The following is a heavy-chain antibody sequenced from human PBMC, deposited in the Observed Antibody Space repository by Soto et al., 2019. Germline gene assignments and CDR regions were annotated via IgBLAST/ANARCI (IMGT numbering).Heavy chain of an antibody. J-gene: IGHJ5*02. D-gene: IGHD3-22*01. CDR1: CGSITSVGYS. CDR3: ARLGAYYQSLDP. Sequence: PSETLSLTCAVSCGSITSVGYSWSWIRQAPGKGLEWLGYIYQSGSAYYNPSLKSRVTISIDKSKNQFSLKLISVTAADTAVYYCARLGAYYQSLDPWGPGTLVTVSS. V-gene: IGHV4-30-2*01. CDR2: IYQSGSA.